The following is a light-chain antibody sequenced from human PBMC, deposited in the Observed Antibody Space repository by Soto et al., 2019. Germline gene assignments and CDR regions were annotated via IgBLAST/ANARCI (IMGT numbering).Light chain of an antibody. Sequence: DIQMTQSPSSLSASVGDRVTITCRASQSISSYLNWYQQKPGKAPKLLIYAASSLQSGAPSRFSGSGSGTDFTLTISSLQAEDVAVYYCQQYYSTPRTFGQGTKVDIK. CDR3: QQYYSTPRT. CDR1: QSISSY. CDR2: AAS. J-gene: IGKJ1*01. V-gene: IGKV1-39*01.